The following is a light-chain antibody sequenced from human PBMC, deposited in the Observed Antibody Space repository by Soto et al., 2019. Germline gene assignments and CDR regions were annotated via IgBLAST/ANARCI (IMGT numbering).Light chain of an antibody. CDR2: AAS. J-gene: IGKJ5*01. V-gene: IGKV1-39*01. CDR3: QQSYSTPSIT. Sequence: DIQVTQSPSSLSASVLDRVTITCXASQSISSYLNWYQQKPGKAPKLLIYAASSLQSGVPSRFSGSGSGTDFTLTISSLQPEDFATYYCQQSYSTPSITFGQGTRLEIK. CDR1: QSISSY.